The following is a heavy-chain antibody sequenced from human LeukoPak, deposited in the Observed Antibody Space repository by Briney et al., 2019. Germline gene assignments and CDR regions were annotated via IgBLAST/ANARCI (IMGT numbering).Heavy chain of an antibody. Sequence: PSETLSLTCTVSGGSISSYYWSWIRQPPGKGLEWIGYIYYSGSTNYNPSLKSRVTISVDTSKSQFSLKLSSVTAADTAVYYCARVLKYYGSGSYLDYWGQGTLVTVSS. J-gene: IGHJ4*02. CDR1: GGSISSYY. V-gene: IGHV4-59*01. D-gene: IGHD3-10*01. CDR3: ARVLKYYGSGSYLDY. CDR2: IYYSGST.